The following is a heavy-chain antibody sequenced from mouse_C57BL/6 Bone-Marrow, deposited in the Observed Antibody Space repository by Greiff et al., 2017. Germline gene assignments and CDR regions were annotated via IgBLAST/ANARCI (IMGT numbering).Heavy chain of an antibody. J-gene: IGHJ4*01. Sequence: QVQLQQPGAELVKPGASVKMSCKASGYTFTSYWITWVKQRPGQGLEWIGDIYPGSGSTNYNEKFKSKATLTVDTSSSTAYMQRSSLTSEDSAVYYCAREDDGYYLYYAMDYWGQGTSVTVSS. D-gene: IGHD2-3*01. V-gene: IGHV1-55*01. CDR3: AREDDGYYLYYAMDY. CDR1: GYTFTSYW. CDR2: IYPGSGST.